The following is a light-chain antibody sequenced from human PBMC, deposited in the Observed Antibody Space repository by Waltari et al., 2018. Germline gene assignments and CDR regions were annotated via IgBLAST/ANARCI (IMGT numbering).Light chain of an antibody. Sequence: SYVLTQPPSVSVAPGKTASITCGVTTLGRKSVHWYQQKPDKAPVLVIHYDSGRPSGIPERFSGSYSGNTATLTISRVEAGDEADYYCQVWDANNEYVFGTGTKVTVL. CDR2: YDS. CDR3: QVWDANNEYV. CDR1: TLGRKS. J-gene: IGLJ1*01. V-gene: IGLV3-21*04.